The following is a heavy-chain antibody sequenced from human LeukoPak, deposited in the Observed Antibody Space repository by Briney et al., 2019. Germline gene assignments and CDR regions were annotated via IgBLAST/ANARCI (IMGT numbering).Heavy chain of an antibody. V-gene: IGHV4-59*01. CDR3: AREVDTAMVDAFDI. Sequence: SETLSLTCTVSGGSISSYYWSWIRRPPGKGLEGIGYIYYSGSTNYNPSLKSRVTISVDTSKNQFSLKLSSVTAADTAVYYCAREVDTAMVDAFDIWGQGTMVTVSS. CDR1: GGSISSYY. J-gene: IGHJ3*02. D-gene: IGHD5-18*01. CDR2: IYYSGST.